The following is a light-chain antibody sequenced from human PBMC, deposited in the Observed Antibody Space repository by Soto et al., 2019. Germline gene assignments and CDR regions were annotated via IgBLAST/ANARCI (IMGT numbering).Light chain of an antibody. CDR2: STS. Sequence: DIQMTQSPSSLSASVGDRVTITCRASQSVSNYLNWYRQLPGKAPTLLIYSTSTLQSGVPSRFSGSGSETDFTLTISSLQPEDFATCYCQQSYSTPWTFGQGTKVDIK. V-gene: IGKV1-39*01. CDR1: QSVSNY. J-gene: IGKJ1*01. CDR3: QQSYSTPWT.